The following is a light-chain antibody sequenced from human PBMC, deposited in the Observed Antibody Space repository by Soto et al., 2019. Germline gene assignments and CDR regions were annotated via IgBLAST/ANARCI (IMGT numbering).Light chain of an antibody. CDR2: LEGSGSY. V-gene: IGLV4-60*02. CDR1: SGHSSYI. Sequence: HPVLTQSSSASASLGSSVKLTGTLSSGHSSYIIAWHQQQPGKAPRYLMTLEGSGSYNKGSGVPDRFSGSSSGADRYLTISNLQFEDEADYYCETWDSNTHTVVGGGTKLTVL. CDR3: ETWDSNTHTV. J-gene: IGLJ3*02.